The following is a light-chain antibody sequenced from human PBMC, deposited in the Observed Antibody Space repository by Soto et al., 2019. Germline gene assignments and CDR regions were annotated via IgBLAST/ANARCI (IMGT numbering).Light chain of an antibody. CDR3: SSYTSSSTHV. V-gene: IGLV2-14*03. CDR2: DVN. J-gene: IGLJ1*01. CDR1: SSDIGAFTF. Sequence: QSVLTQPASVSGSPGQSITISCTGNSSDIGAFTFVSWYQQHPGKVPKLMIFDVNRRPSGVSDRFSGSKSGNTASLTISGLQAEDEGDYYCSSYTSSSTHVFGSGTKLTVL.